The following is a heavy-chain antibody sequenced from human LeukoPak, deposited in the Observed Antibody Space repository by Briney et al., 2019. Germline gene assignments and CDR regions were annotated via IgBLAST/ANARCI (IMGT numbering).Heavy chain of an antibody. D-gene: IGHD2-2*02. V-gene: IGHV1-69*04. Sequence: ASVKVSCKASGGTFSSYAISWVRQAPGQGLEWMGRIIPILGIANYAQKFQGRVTITADKSTSTAYMELSSLRSEDTAVYYCARDKGGYCSSTSCYILPNNWFDTWGQGTLVTVSS. CDR1: GGTFSSYA. CDR2: IIPILGIA. J-gene: IGHJ5*02. CDR3: ARDKGGYCSSTSCYILPNNWFDT.